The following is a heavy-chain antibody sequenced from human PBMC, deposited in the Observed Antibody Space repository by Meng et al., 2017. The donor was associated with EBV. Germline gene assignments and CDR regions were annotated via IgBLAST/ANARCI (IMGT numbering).Heavy chain of an antibody. Sequence: VGAGGGVVQPGGSLQLSCGASGFIFRDSAMHWVRQASGKGLEWVGRVETKTSKYATAYAASVKGRFSVSRDDSKNMVFLEMNSLKTEDTARYYCWGDLNYGSYWGQGTLVTVSS. J-gene: IGHJ4*02. CDR3: WGDLNYGSY. D-gene: IGHD3-16*01. CDR1: GFIFRDSA. CDR2: VETKTSKYAT. V-gene: IGHV3-73*01.